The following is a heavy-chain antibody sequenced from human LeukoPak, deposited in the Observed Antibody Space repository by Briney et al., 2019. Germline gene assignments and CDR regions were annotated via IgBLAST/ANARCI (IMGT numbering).Heavy chain of an antibody. CDR2: IYTSGST. V-gene: IGHV4-4*07. D-gene: IGHD2-2*01. CDR1: GGSISSYY. CDR3: AKPMCSSTSCYRYFDY. Sequence: SETLSLTCTVSGGSISSYYWSWIRQPAGKGLEWIGRIYTSGSTNYNPPLKSRVTMSVDTSKNQFSLKLSSVTAADTAVYYCAKPMCSSTSCYRYFDYWGQGSPVTVSS. J-gene: IGHJ4*02.